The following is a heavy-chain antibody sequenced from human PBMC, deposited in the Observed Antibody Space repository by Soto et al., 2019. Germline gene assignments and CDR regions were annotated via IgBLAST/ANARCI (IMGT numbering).Heavy chain of an antibody. CDR2: ISSTTNYI. Sequence: PGGSLRLSCAASGFTFTRYSMNWVRRAPGKGLEWVSSISSTTNYIYYANSMKCRFPVSRDNAKNSVYLEMNSLSAEDTALYYCARESEDLTSNFDYWGQGTLVTVSS. J-gene: IGHJ4*02. CDR1: GFTFTRYS. V-gene: IGHV3-21*01. CDR3: ARESEDLTSNFDY.